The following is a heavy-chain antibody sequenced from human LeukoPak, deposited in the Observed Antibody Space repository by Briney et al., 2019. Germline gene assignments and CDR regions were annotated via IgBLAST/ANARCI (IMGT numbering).Heavy chain of an antibody. Sequence: SETPSLTCTVSGVSISSSPYYWGWIRQPPGKGLEWIGSVYYSASTYYNPSLSSRLTIFIDTSKNQFSLRLSSVTAADTAVYYCARHYDTSRYYYSFDIWRQGTLVTVSS. D-gene: IGHD3-22*01. CDR3: ARHYDTSRYYYSFDI. CDR2: VYYSAST. V-gene: IGHV4-39*01. CDR1: GVSISSSPYY. J-gene: IGHJ4*02.